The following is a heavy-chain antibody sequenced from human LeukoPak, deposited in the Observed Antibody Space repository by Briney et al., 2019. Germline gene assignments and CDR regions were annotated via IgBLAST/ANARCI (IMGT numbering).Heavy chain of an antibody. V-gene: IGHV4-39*07. CDR3: ARDGELLLFDY. Sequence: SETLSLTCTVSGGSISSSSYYWGWIRQPPGKGLEWIGSIYYSGSTYYNPSLKSRVTISVDTSKNQFSLKLSSVTAAETAVYYCARDGELLLFDYWGQGTLVTVSS. J-gene: IGHJ4*02. CDR2: IYYSGST. D-gene: IGHD3-10*01. CDR1: GGSISSSSYY.